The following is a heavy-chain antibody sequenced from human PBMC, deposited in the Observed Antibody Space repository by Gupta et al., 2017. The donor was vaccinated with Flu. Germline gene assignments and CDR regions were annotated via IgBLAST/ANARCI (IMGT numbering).Heavy chain of an antibody. J-gene: IGHJ6*03. D-gene: IGHD3-3*01. CDR2: INPSGGST. CDR3: ARDYDFWSGRSRGGYYYMDV. Sequence: VRQAPGQGLEWMGIINPSGGSTSYAQKFQGRVTMTRDTSTSTAYMELSSLRSEDTAVYYCARDYDFWSGRSRGGYYYMDVWGKGTTVTVSS. V-gene: IGHV1-46*01.